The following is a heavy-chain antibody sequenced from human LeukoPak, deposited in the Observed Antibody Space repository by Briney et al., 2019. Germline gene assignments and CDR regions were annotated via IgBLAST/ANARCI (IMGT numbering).Heavy chain of an antibody. Sequence: GGSLRLSCAASGFTFDDYAMHWVRHAPGKGLEWVSGISWNSGSIDYADSVKGRFTISRDNAKNSLYLQMNSLRAEDTALYYCAKDLRPIVVLPDVWGKGTTLTVSS. CDR1: GFTFDDYA. J-gene: IGHJ6*04. CDR3: AKDLRPIVVLPDV. V-gene: IGHV3-9*01. D-gene: IGHD2-2*01. CDR2: ISWNSGSI.